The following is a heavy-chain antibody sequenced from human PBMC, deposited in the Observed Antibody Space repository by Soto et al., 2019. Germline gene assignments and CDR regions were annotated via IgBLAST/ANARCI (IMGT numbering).Heavy chain of an antibody. J-gene: IGHJ6*02. V-gene: IGHV3-11*06. CDR1: GFTFSDYY. CDR2: IIGTGSYT. D-gene: IGHD6-6*01. Sequence: QVQLVESGGGLVKPGGSLRLSCAASGFTFSDYYMTWIRQAPGRGLEWVSYIIGTGSYTNYADSVKGRFTISRDNAKNSLYLQMNSLRAEDTAVYYCARSRGQGNTAARPRDYYYGMDVWGQGTTVTVSS. CDR3: ARSRGQGNTAARPRDYYYGMDV.